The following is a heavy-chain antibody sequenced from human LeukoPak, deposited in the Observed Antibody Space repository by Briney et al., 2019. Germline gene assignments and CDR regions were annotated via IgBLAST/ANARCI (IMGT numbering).Heavy chain of an antibody. D-gene: IGHD2-8*02. CDR2: INSDGSST. CDR3: ARDQLYCTGGYCYFDY. Sequence: PGGSLRLSCAASGFTFDDYGMSWVRQAPGKGLEWVSRINSDGSSTTYADSVKGRFTISRDNAKNTLYLQMNSLRAEDTAVYYCARDQLYCTGGYCYFDYWGQGTLVTVSS. CDR1: GFTFDDYG. J-gene: IGHJ4*02. V-gene: IGHV3-74*01.